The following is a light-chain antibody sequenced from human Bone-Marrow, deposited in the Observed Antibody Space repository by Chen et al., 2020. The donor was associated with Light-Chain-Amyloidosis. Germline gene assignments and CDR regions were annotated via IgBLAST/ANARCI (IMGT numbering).Light chain of an antibody. CDR3: QQYGTSPLT. Sequence: EIVLTQSPGTLSLSPGEGANLSCRASQTISSNYLTWYQQKFGQAPRLLIYGSSSRATGIPDRFTGSGSGTDFTLTINRLEPEDFAMYYWQQYGTSPLTFGRGTKVEIK. J-gene: IGKJ4*01. CDR2: GSS. CDR1: QTISSNY. V-gene: IGKV3-20*01.